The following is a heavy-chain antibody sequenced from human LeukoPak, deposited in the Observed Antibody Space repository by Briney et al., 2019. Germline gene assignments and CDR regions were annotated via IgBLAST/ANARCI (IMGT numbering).Heavy chain of an antibody. CDR2: INPNSGGT. CDR3: ARDIPGVSTEFDY. CDR1: GYTFTGYY. D-gene: IGHD2-8*01. J-gene: IGHJ4*02. Sequence: ASVKVSCKASGYTFTGYYMHWVRQAPGQGLEWMGWINPNSGGTNYAQKFQGRVTMTRDTSISTAYMELRSLRSDDTAVYYCARDIPGVSTEFDYWGQGTLVTVSS. V-gene: IGHV1-2*02.